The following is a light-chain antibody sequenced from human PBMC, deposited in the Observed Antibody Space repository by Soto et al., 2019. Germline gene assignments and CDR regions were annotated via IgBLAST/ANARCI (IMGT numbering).Light chain of an antibody. V-gene: IGLV2-14*01. CDR1: SSDVGGYNY. J-gene: IGLJ1*01. Sequence: QSALTQPASVSGSPGQSITISCTGTSSDVGGYNYVSWFQQHPGKAPKLMIYDVRNRPSGISNRFSGSKSGNTASLTISGLQAEEEADYYCNSYTSSRTYVFGTGTKLTVL. CDR2: DVR. CDR3: NSYTSSRTYV.